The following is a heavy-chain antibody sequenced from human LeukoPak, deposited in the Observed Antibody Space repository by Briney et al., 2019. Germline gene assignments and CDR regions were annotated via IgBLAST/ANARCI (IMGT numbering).Heavy chain of an antibody. D-gene: IGHD3-9*01. V-gene: IGHV3-21*01. J-gene: IGHJ4*02. Sequence: GGSLRLSCAASGFTFSSYSMNWVRQAPGKGLEWVSSISSSSSYIYYADSVKGRFTISRDNAKNSLYLQMNSLRAEDTAVYYCARGSFLTGFDYWGQGTLVTVSS. CDR2: ISSSSSYI. CDR1: GFTFSSYS. CDR3: ARGSFLTGFDY.